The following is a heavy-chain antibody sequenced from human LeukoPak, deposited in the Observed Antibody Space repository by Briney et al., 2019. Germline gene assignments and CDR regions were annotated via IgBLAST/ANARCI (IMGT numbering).Heavy chain of an antibody. J-gene: IGHJ4*02. Sequence: PSETLSLTWAVYGGSFSGYYWSWIRQPPGKGLEWIGEINHSGSTNYNPSLKSRVTISVDTSKNQFSLKLSSVTAADTAVYYCARGVAVAGTDFDYWGQGTLVTVSS. D-gene: IGHD6-19*01. V-gene: IGHV4-34*01. CDR2: INHSGST. CDR3: ARGVAVAGTDFDY. CDR1: GGSFSGYY.